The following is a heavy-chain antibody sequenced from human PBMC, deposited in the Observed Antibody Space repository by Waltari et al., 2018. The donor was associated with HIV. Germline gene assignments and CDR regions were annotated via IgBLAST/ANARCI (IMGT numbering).Heavy chain of an antibody. CDR2: INPNSGGT. V-gene: IGHV1-2*02. CDR3: ASVYDYIEAMDV. CDR1: GYTFTGYY. J-gene: IGHJ6*02. D-gene: IGHD4-4*01. Sequence: QVQLVQSGAEVKKPGASVTVSCQASGYTFTGYYLTWVRQAPGQGLEWMGWINPNSGGTNYAQKFQGRVTMTRDTSISTAYMELSRLRSDDTAVYYCASVYDYIEAMDVWGQGTTVTVSS.